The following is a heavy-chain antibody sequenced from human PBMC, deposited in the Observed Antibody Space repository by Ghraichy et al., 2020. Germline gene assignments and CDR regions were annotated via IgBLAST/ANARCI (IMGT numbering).Heavy chain of an antibody. Sequence: SVKVSCKASGGTFNSHVVNWVRQAPGQGLEWMGGIIPILGTIKYAPTFHDRVTLTADRSTSTAYMELRDVRSDDTALYYCATGGTYDYGMDVWGQGTTVTVS. J-gene: IGHJ6*02. CDR3: ATGGTYDYGMDV. CDR1: GGTFNSHV. V-gene: IGHV1-69*10. D-gene: IGHD1-1*01. CDR2: IIPILGTI.